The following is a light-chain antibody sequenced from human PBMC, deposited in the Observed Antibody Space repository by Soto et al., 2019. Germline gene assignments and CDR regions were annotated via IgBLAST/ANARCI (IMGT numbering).Light chain of an antibody. CDR2: CAS. V-gene: IGKV3-15*01. Sequence: EIILTQSPASLSVSPGERATLSCRASQSVNNNLAWYQQKPGQAPRLLIYCASTRATGIPGRFRGSGSGTEFTLTITSLQSEDFAVYFCQQYNNLPPDTFGQGTKLEIK. J-gene: IGKJ2*01. CDR1: QSVNNN. CDR3: QQYNNLPPDT.